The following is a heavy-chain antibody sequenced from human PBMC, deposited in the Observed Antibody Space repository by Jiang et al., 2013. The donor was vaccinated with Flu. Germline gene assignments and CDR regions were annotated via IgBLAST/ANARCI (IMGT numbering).Heavy chain of an antibody. Sequence: KPTQTLTLTCTFSGFSLSTSGMCVSWIRQPPGKALEWLALIDWDDDKYYSTSLKTRLTISKDTSKNQVVLTMTNMDPVDTATYYCARIRSSYYDFWSGRYYYYYGMDVWGQGTTVTVSS. CDR3: ARIRSSYYDFWSGRYYYYYGMDV. CDR1: GFSLSTSGMC. V-gene: IGHV2-70*01. D-gene: IGHD3-3*01. J-gene: IGHJ6*02. CDR2: IDWDDDK.